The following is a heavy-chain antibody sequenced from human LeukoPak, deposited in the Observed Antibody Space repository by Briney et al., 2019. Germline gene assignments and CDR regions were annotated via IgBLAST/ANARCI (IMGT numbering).Heavy chain of an antibody. CDR1: GGFIGSGGYS. Sequence: PSETLSLTCAVSGGFIGSGGYSWWWVRQPPGKGLEWIGYVVTTGTTYYNPSLNSRLTISLDVSKNQLSLKLRSVTAADTAVYYCARGGRHDIWGQGTTVTVSS. CDR2: VVTTGTT. V-gene: IGHV4-30-4*07. CDR3: ARGGRHDI. D-gene: IGHD3-9*01. J-gene: IGHJ6*02.